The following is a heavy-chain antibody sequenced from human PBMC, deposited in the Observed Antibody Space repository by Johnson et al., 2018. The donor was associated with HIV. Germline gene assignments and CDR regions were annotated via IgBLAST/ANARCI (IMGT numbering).Heavy chain of an antibody. CDR3: VKYVVGVGCGELLRHEACDS. CDR2: ISYDGSNK. D-gene: IGHD3-10*01. V-gene: IGHV3-30-3*02. CDR1: GFTFSMYS. Sequence: QVQLVESGGGVIQPGRSLRLSCAASGFTFSMYSMHWVRQAPGKGLEWVAVISYDGSNKYYADSVKGRFTISRDNSKNTLYLQMNSLRPEDKAVDYCVKYVVGVGCGELLRHEACDSWGQGTMVTVSS. J-gene: IGHJ3*02.